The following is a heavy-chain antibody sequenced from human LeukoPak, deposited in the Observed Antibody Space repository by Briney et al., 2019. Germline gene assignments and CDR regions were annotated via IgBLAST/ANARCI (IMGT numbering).Heavy chain of an antibody. J-gene: IGHJ4*02. CDR3: ATDRGWRTSGYYLYYFEY. CDR1: GFTFSTSA. D-gene: IGHD3-3*01. V-gene: IGHV3-23*01. Sequence: PGGSLRLSCVVSGFTFSTSAMSWVRQAPGKGLEWVSGISESGGSTYYADSVKGRFTSSRDNSKNTLYLQMSSLRAEDTAVYYCATDRGWRTSGYYLYYFEYWGQGTLVTYSS. CDR2: ISESGGST.